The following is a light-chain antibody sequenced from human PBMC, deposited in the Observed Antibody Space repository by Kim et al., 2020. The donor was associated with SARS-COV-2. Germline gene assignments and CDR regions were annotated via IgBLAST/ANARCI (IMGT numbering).Light chain of an antibody. Sequence: SASAGDRVTITCRASQNIGSRLAWYQHRPGKAPQLLIYEASSLQSGVPSRFSGSGSGTEFILTVSSLQPDDFATYYCQHYNGYPYTFGQGTKLEI. CDR2: EAS. CDR3: QHYNGYPYT. V-gene: IGKV1-5*03. CDR1: QNIGSR. J-gene: IGKJ2*01.